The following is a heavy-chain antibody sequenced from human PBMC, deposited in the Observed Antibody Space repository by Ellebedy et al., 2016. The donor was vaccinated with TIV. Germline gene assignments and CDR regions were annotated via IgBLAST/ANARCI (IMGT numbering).Heavy chain of an antibody. CDR1: GFTFSSYW. J-gene: IGHJ5*02. V-gene: IGHV3-7*03. CDR2: IKQDGSEK. D-gene: IGHD4-17*01. CDR3: ARLQMTTTINWFDP. Sequence: GGSLRPSXAASGFTFSSYWMSWVRQAPGKGLEWVANIKQDGSEKYYVDSVKGRFTISRDNAKNSLYLQMNSLRAEDTTVYYCARLQMTTTINWFDPWGQGTLVTVSS.